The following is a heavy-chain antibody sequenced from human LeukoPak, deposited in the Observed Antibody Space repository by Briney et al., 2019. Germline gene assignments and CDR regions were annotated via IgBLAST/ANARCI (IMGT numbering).Heavy chain of an antibody. CDR1: GCTFSSYA. J-gene: IGHJ6*03. V-gene: IGHV3-23*01. Sequence: GGSLRLSCAASGCTFSSYAMNWVRQAPGKGLEWVSAISGSSGSTYYADSVKGRFTISRDNSKNTLYLQMNSLRAEDAAVYYCAKALWSEYYYYYMDVWGKGTTVTVSS. D-gene: IGHD3-10*01. CDR3: AKALWSEYYYYYMDV. CDR2: ISGSSGST.